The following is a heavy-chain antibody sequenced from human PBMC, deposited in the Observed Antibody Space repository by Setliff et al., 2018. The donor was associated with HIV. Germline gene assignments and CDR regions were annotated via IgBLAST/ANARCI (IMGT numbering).Heavy chain of an antibody. CDR1: GGSISSGNYY. V-gene: IGHV4-61*02. CDR2: LYISGST. CDR3: ARSLRYFDWSLHY. Sequence: PSETLSLTCTVSGGSISSGNYYWSWIRQPAGKGLEWIGRLYISGSTNYNPSLKSRVTISVDASKKQFSLNLSSVTAADTAVYYCARSLRYFDWSLHYWGQGMLGTSPQ. J-gene: IGHJ4*02. D-gene: IGHD3-9*01.